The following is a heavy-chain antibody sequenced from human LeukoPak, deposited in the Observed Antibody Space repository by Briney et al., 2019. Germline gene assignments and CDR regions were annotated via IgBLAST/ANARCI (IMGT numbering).Heavy chain of an antibody. V-gene: IGHV4-31*03. CDR2: IYNSGTT. CDR3: ARCDIVYYYEGGGLLPRGYFDY. CDR1: GGSISGGDY. J-gene: IGHJ4*02. Sequence: PSQTLSLACTVSGGSISGGDYWSWIRQHPGQGLERIGDIYNSGTTSYNPSLKSRVTISDDTSKNQFSLKLSSVTAADTAVYYCARCDIVYYYEGGGLLPRGYFDYWGQGTLVTVSS. D-gene: IGHD3-22*01.